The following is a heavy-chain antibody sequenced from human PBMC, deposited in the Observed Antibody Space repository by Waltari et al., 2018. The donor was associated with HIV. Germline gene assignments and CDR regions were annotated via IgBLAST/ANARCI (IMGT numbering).Heavy chain of an antibody. CDR3: ARDQVGATYFDY. CDR1: GYPISSGYY. V-gene: IGHV4-38-2*02. Sequence: QVQLQESGPGLVKPSETLSPTCAVSGYPISSGYYWAWTRQPPGKRLEWIGSIYPSGTTYYNPSLKSRVTISIDTSKNQVSLKLSSVTAADTAVYYCARDQVGATYFDYWGQGTLVTVSS. CDR2: IYPSGTT. J-gene: IGHJ4*02. D-gene: IGHD1-26*01.